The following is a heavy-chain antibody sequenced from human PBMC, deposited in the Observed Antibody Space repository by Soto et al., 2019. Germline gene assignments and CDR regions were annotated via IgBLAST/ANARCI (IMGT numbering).Heavy chain of an antibody. CDR3: ARADGRWSGGSCYSAFDY. J-gene: IGHJ4*02. D-gene: IGHD2-15*01. CDR1: GGTFSSYA. Sequence: SVKVSCKASGGTFSSYAISWVRQAPGQGLEWMGGIIPIFGTANYAQKFQGRVTITADESTSTAYMELSSLRSEDTAVYYCARADGRWSGGSCYSAFDYGGQGTLVAVSA. CDR2: IIPIFGTA. V-gene: IGHV1-69*13.